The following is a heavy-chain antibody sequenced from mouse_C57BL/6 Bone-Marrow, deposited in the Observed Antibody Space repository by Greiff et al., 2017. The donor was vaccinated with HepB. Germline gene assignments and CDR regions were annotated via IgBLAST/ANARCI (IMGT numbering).Heavy chain of an antibody. Sequence: QVQLQQPGAELVRPGTSVKLSCKASGYTFTSYWMHWVKQRPGQGLEWIGVIDPSDSYTNYNQKFKGKATLTVDTSSSTAYMPLSSLTSADSAVYYCARSYYYGSPDYWGEGTTLTVSS. D-gene: IGHD1-1*01. J-gene: IGHJ2*01. CDR3: ARSYYYGSPDY. CDR2: IDPSDSYT. V-gene: IGHV1-59*01. CDR1: GYTFTSYW.